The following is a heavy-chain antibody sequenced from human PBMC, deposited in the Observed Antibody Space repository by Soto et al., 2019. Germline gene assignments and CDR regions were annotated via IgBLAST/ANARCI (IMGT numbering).Heavy chain of an antibody. Sequence: GESLRPDCGASGFNVDDYCMHRVRRAAGKGLEWVAVITYDGSNKYYADSVKGRFTISRDNSKNTLSLHLNTLKPEDTAVYHCAKDRVGGTFYTPLGFWGQGTLVTVS. CDR3: AKDRVGGTFYTPLGF. D-gene: IGHD1-7*01. J-gene: IGHJ4*02. CDR2: ITYDGSNK. V-gene: IGHV3-30*18. CDR1: GFNVDDYC.